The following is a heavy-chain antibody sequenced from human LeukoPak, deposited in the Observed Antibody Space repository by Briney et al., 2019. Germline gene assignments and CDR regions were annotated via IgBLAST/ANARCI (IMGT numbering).Heavy chain of an antibody. V-gene: IGHV4-59*01. CDR1: GGSISSYY. J-gene: IGHJ3*02. Sequence: SETLSLTCTVSGGSISSYYWSWIRQPPGKGLKWIGYIYYSGSTNYNPSLKGRVTISVDTSKNQFSLKLSSVTAADTAVYYCARIIGNYDSSGLYRVDAFDIWGQGTMVTVSS. CDR3: ARIIGNYDSSGLYRVDAFDI. CDR2: IYYSGST. D-gene: IGHD3-22*01.